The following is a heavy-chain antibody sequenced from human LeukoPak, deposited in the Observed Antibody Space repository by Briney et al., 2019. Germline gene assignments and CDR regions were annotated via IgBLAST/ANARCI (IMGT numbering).Heavy chain of an antibody. CDR3: ASTNYYGSDGYSHDFDQ. CDR2: IYYSGST. V-gene: IGHV4-59*01. CDR1: GDSISNFY. D-gene: IGHD3-22*01. J-gene: IGHJ4*02. Sequence: SETLSLTCAVSGDSISNFYWSWIRQPPGKGLEWIGYIYYSGSTNYNPSLKSRVTISVDTSKNQFSLKLSSVTAADTAVYYCASTNYYGSDGYSHDFDQWGQGTLVTVSS.